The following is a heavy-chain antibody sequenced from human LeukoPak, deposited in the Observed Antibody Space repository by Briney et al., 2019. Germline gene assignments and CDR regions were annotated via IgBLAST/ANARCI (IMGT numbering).Heavy chain of an antibody. CDR3: ARDRQSYYDSSGPEDV. CDR2: INPSGGST. V-gene: IGHV1-46*01. J-gene: IGHJ6*04. CDR1: GYTFPSYY. D-gene: IGHD3-22*01. Sequence: ASVKVSCKASGYTFPSYYMHWVRQAPGQGLEWMGRINPSGGSTSYAQKFQGRATMTRDMSTSTVYMELSSLRSEDTAVYYCARDRQSYYDSSGPEDVWGKGTTVTVSS.